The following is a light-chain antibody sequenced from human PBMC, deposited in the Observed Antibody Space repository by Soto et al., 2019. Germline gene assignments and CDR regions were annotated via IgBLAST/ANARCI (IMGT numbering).Light chain of an antibody. V-gene: IGLV2-14*01. CDR3: SSYTSNNTHV. J-gene: IGLJ1*01. CDR1: SSDVGGYNY. Sequence: QSVLTQPPSASESAGQSITISCTGTSSDVGGYNYVSWYQQHPGNAPKLMIYEVSNRPSGVSNRFSGSKSGNTASLTISGLQADDEADYYCSSYTSNNTHVFGTGTKVTVL. CDR2: EVS.